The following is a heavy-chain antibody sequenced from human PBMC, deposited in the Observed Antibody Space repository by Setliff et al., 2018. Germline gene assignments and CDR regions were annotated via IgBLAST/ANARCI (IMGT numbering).Heavy chain of an antibody. Sequence: SETLSLTCTVSGGSVSSGSYYWSWIRQPPGKGLERIGYIYYSGSTNYNPSLKSRVTISVDTSKNQFSLKLSSVTAADTAVYYCARGETSSGWYIYYYYYMDVWGKGTTVTVSS. J-gene: IGHJ6*03. CDR1: GGSVSSGSYY. D-gene: IGHD6-19*01. CDR3: ARGETSSGWYIYYYYYMDV. V-gene: IGHV4-61*01. CDR2: IYYSGST.